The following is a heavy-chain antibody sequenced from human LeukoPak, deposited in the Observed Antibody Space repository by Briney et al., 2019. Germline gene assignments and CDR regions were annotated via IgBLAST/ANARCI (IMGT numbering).Heavy chain of an antibody. Sequence: PGGSLRLSCAASGFTFSTYWMHWVRQAPGKGLAWVSRINSDGSSADYADSVKGRFTISRDNAKNTLYLQMNSLRAEDTAIYYCGRVVTTSEDWGQGILVTVST. D-gene: IGHD1-14*01. V-gene: IGHV3-74*01. CDR2: INSDGSSA. CDR3: GRVVTTSED. J-gene: IGHJ4*02. CDR1: GFTFSTYW.